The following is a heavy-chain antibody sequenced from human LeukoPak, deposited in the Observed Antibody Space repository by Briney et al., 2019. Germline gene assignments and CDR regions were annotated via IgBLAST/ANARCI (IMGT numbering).Heavy chain of an antibody. D-gene: IGHD2-8*01. CDR2: ISASGDRT. J-gene: IGHJ3*02. CDR3: ARGNGHASDI. CDR1: GFTLSRYA. Sequence: PGGSLRLSCAASGFTLSRYAMTWVRQAPGKGLEWVSAISASGDRTYYADSVKGRFTISRDNAKNTLYLQMNSLRAEDRAVYYCARGNGHASDIWGQGTMVTVSS. V-gene: IGHV3-23*01.